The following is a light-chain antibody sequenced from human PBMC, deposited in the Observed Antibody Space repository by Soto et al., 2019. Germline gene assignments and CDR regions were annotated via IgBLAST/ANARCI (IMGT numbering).Light chain of an antibody. CDR2: EVN. CDR1: SSDVGLYNL. V-gene: IGLV2-23*02. J-gene: IGLJ2*01. Sequence: QSALTQPASVAGSPGQLITISCTGTSSDVGLYNLVSWYQQHPGKAPKFMIYEVNKRSSGISFRFSGSKSGNTASLTISGLQAEDEADYYCCSYAASGSLLFGGGTKLTVL. CDR3: CSYAASGSLL.